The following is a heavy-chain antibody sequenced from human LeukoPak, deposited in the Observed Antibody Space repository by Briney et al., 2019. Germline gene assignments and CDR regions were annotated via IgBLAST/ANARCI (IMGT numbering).Heavy chain of an antibody. D-gene: IGHD6-19*01. CDR2: ISSSSSYI. CDR3: AKDGHCPGALCPTQIAVAGYNDN. V-gene: IGHV3-21*04. J-gene: IGHJ4*02. CDR1: GFTFSSYS. Sequence: GGSLRLSCAASGFTFSSYSMNWVRQAPGKGLEWVSSISSSSSYIYYADSVKGRFTISRDNSKNTVYLQMNSLRAEDTAIYYCAKDGHCPGALCPTQIAVAGYNDNWGQGTLVTVSS.